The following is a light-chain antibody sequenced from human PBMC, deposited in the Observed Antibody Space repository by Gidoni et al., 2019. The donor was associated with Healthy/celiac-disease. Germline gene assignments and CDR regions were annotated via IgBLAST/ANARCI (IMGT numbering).Light chain of an antibody. V-gene: IGKV1-39*01. J-gene: IGKJ2*01. CDR1: QSISSY. Sequence: DIQMTQSPSSLSASVGDRVTITCRASQSISSYLNWYQQKPGKAPKLLIYAASGLQSGVPSRFSGSGSGTDFTLTISSLQPEDFATYYCQQSYRTPLYTFGQGTKLAIK. CDR3: QQSYRTPLYT. CDR2: AAS.